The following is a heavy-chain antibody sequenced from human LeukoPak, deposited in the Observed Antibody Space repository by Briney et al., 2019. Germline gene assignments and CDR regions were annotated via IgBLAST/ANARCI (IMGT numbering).Heavy chain of an antibody. CDR2: IWESGGST. V-gene: IGHV3-23*01. Sequence: GGSLRLSCEASGFTFTNYAMSWVRQAPGRGLEWVAAIWESGGSTYYADSVRGRFTISRDNSKNTLYLQMNSLRAEDTAVYYCANTGRYCSGGSCYPEDYWGQGTLVTVSS. J-gene: IGHJ4*02. CDR3: ANTGRYCSGGSCYPEDY. D-gene: IGHD2-15*01. CDR1: GFTFTNYA.